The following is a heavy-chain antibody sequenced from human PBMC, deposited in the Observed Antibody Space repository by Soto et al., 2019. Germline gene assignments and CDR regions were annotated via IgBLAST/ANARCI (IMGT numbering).Heavy chain of an antibody. CDR2: IIPIFGTA. Sequence: QVQLVQSGAVVKKPGSSVKVSCKASGGTFSSYAISWVRHAPGQGLEWMGGIIPIFGTANYAQKFQGSVTSTADKSTSTAYMELSSLRSEGTAVYYCARDGSITGTTSGFDYWGQGTLVTVS. CDR1: GGTFSSYA. D-gene: IGHD1-7*01. J-gene: IGHJ4*02. V-gene: IGHV1-69*06. CDR3: ARDGSITGTTSGFDY.